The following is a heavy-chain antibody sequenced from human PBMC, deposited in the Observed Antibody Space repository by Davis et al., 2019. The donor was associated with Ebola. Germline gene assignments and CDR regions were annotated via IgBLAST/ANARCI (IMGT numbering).Heavy chain of an antibody. V-gene: IGHV4-31*03. CDR3: AARPTYYYGSGHDY. Sequence: MPSETLSLTCTVSGGSISSGGYYWSWIRQHPGKGLEWIGYIYYSGSTYYNPSLKSRVTISVDTSKNQFSLKLSSVTAADTAVYYYAARPTYYYGSGHDYWGQGTLVTVSS. J-gene: IGHJ4*02. CDR1: GGSISSGGYY. D-gene: IGHD3-10*01. CDR2: IYYSGST.